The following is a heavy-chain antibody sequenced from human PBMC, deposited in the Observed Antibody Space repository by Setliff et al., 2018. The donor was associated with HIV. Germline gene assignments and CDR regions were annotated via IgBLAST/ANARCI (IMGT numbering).Heavy chain of an antibody. CDR1: GGPISSRSYF. D-gene: IGHD5-18*01. CDR3: ARPRYTYGTPPAFDI. J-gene: IGHJ3*02. V-gene: IGHV4-39*01. CDR2: IYYSGST. Sequence: SETLSLTCTVSGGPISSRSYFWGWIRQPPGKGLEWIGSIYYSGSTYYNPSLKSRVTISVDTSKNQFSLKLSSVTAADTAVYYCARPRYTYGTPPAFDIWGRGTVVTVSS.